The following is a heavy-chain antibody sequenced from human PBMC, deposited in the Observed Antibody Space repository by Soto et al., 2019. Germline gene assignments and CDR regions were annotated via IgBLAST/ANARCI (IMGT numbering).Heavy chain of an antibody. CDR2: IVVGSGNT. CDR3: AAGGSGTFDGMDV. V-gene: IGHV1-58*01. Sequence: SVKVSCKASGGTFSSSAVQWVRQARGQRLEWIGWIVVGSGNTNYAQKFQERVTITRDMSTSTAYMELSSLRSEDTAVYYCAAGGSGTFDGMDVWGQGTTVTVSS. D-gene: IGHD3-10*01. CDR1: GGTFSSSA. J-gene: IGHJ6*02.